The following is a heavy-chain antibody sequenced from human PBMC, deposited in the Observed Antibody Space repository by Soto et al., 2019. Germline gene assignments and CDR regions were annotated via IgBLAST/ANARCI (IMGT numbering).Heavy chain of an antibody. J-gene: IGHJ4*02. D-gene: IGHD5-12*01. CDR2: IIPILGIA. V-gene: IGHV1-69*02. Sequence: QVQLVQSGAEVKKPGSSVKVSCKASGGTFSSYTISWVRQAPGRGLEWMGRIIPILGIANYAQKFQGRVTITADKSTSTAYMELSSLRSEDTAVYYCARARTWTPYFDYWGQGTLVTVSS. CDR1: GGTFSSYT. CDR3: ARARTWTPYFDY.